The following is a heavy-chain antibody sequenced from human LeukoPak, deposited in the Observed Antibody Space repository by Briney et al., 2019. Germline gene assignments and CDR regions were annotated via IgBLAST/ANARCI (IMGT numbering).Heavy chain of an antibody. V-gene: IGHV5-51*01. CDR2: IFPGDSDS. Sequence: GESLKISCKGSGYSFTSYWIGWVRQMPGKGLEWMGIIFPGDSDSRYSPSLQGQVTISAEKSISTAYLQWSSLKASDTAVYYCARLWDGIGPPRAFDIWGQGTMVPVSS. CDR1: GYSFTSYW. J-gene: IGHJ3*02. CDR3: ARLWDGIGPPRAFDI. D-gene: IGHD1-26*01.